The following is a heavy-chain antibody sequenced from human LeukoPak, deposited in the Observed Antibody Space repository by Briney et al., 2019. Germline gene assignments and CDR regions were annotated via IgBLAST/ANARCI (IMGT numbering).Heavy chain of an antibody. J-gene: IGHJ5*02. Sequence: GGAVIVSCKASGYTFTSYDINWVRQAAGQGLEWMGWMNPNSGNTGYAQKFQGRVTMTRNTSISTAYMELSSLRSEDTAVYYCARGKAHCSSTSCYGGWFDPWGQGTLVTVSS. CDR1: GYTFTSYD. V-gene: IGHV1-8*01. D-gene: IGHD2-2*01. CDR2: MNPNSGNT. CDR3: ARGKAHCSSTSCYGGWFDP.